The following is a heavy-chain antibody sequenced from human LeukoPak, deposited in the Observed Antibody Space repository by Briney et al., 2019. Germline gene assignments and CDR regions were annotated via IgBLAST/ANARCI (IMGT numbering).Heavy chain of an antibody. V-gene: IGHV3-23*01. Sequence: GGSLRLSCAASGFTFSNHGMNWVRQAPGKGLEWLSGVSPPGGGTYYADSVKGRFTISRDNSKNTLYLQMNSLRAEDTAVYYCAKVSSRWFDPWGQGTLVTVSS. CDR2: VSPPGGGT. J-gene: IGHJ5*02. D-gene: IGHD2/OR15-2a*01. CDR1: GFTFSNHG. CDR3: AKVSSRWFDP.